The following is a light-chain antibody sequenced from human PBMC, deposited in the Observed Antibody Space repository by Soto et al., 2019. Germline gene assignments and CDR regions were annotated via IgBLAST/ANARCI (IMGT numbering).Light chain of an antibody. J-gene: IGKJ5*01. CDR2: AAS. CDR1: QFISTY. V-gene: IGKV1-39*01. CDR3: QQSYSTLFT. Sequence: IQLTQSPSSMCPSXGDSIPITXXASQFISTYLNWYQQKPGKAPKVLIYAASTLQSGVPSRFSGSGSGTDFTLTISSLQFEDLATYYCQQSYSTLFTFGQGTRLEIK.